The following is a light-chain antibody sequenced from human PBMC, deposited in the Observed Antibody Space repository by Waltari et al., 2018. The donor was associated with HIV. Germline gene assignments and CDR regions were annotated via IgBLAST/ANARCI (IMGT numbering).Light chain of an antibody. CDR3: QVWGSSTKV. Sequence: SYELTQPLSVSVALGQTARITCGGNNIGRKNVQWYQQKPGQAPVLVIYRDSNRPSGIPERFSGSNSGNTATLTISRAQAGDEADYYCQVWGSSTKVFGGGTKLTVL. J-gene: IGLJ2*01. V-gene: IGLV3-9*01. CDR2: RDS. CDR1: NIGRKN.